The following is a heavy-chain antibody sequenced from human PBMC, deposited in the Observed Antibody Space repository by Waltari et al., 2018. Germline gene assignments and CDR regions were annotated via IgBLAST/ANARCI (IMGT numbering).Heavy chain of an antibody. Sequence: EVQLLESGGGLVQPGGSLRLSCAASGFTFSSYAMSWVRQAPGKGLEWVSVIYSGGSTYYADSVKGRFTISRDNSKNTLYLQMNSLRAEDTAVYYCAKNYYDSNEFDYWGQGTLVTVSS. CDR2: IYSGGST. J-gene: IGHJ4*02. D-gene: IGHD3-22*01. V-gene: IGHV3-23*03. CDR3: AKNYYDSNEFDY. CDR1: GFTFSSYA.